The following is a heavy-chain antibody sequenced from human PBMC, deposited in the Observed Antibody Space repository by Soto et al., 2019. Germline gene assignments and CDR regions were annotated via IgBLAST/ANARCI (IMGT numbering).Heavy chain of an antibody. D-gene: IGHD1-26*01. CDR2: IKSNIDGGTA. CDR3: STVGAPAY. V-gene: IGHV3-15*01. CDR1: GFTFSNVW. Sequence: GGSLRLSCGGSGFTFSNVWFSWGRQAPGEGLEWVGRIKSNIDGGTADFAAPVKDRFTISRVDSENTLYLHMNSPKTEDTALYFCSTVGAPAYWRQGTLVTVSS. J-gene: IGHJ4*01.